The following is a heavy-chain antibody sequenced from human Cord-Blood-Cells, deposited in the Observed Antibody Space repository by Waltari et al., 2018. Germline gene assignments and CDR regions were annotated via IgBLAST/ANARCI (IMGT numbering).Heavy chain of an antibody. CDR1: GFTFSSYS. CDR3: ARDHGFGLGFDAFDI. V-gene: IGHV3-21*01. Sequence: GGGLVKPGGSLRLSCAASGFTFSSYSMNWVRQAPGKGLEWVSSISSSSSYIYYADSVKGRFTISRDNAKNSLYLQMNSLRAEDTAVYYCARDHGFGLGFDAFDIWGQGTMVTVSS. J-gene: IGHJ3*02. CDR2: ISSSSSYI. D-gene: IGHD3-10*01.